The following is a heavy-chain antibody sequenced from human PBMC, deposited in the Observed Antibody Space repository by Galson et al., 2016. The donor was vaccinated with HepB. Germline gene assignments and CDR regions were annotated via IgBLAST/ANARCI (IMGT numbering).Heavy chain of an antibody. Sequence: SLRLSCAASGFPFSSYWINWVRQAPGKGLEWVASIKQDGSEKYYVDSVKGRFTISRDNGMNSLYLQLTSLGPEDTAVYYCARDRGILGVRFYYGLDVWGQGTTVTVYS. J-gene: IGHJ6*02. CDR1: GFPFSSYW. CDR3: ARDRGILGVRFYYGLDV. V-gene: IGHV3-7*04. D-gene: IGHD3-3*01. CDR2: IKQDGSEK.